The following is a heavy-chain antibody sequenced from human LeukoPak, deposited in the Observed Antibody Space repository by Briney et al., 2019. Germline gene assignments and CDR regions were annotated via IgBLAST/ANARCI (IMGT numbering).Heavy chain of an antibody. CDR1: GYTFTTYG. D-gene: IGHD5-24*01. CDR2: IINYNGNT. J-gene: IGHJ4*02. CDR3: ARVDRDGYNLG. V-gene: IGHV1-18*01. Sequence: ASVKVSCKASGYTFTTYGISWVRQAPGQGLEWMGWIINYNGNTNYAQKFQGRVTITTDTSTSTAYMELRSLRSDDTAVYYCARVDRDGYNLGWGQGTLVTVSS.